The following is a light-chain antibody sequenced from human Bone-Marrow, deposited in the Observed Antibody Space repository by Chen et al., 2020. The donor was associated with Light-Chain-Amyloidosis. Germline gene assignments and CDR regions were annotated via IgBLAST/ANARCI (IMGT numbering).Light chain of an antibody. Sequence: EIVLTQSPGTLSLSPGEGANLSCRASQTISSNYLIWYQQKFGQAPRLLIYGASSRATGIPDRCTGSGSGTDFTLTINRLEPEDFAMYYCQQYGTSPLTFGGGTKVEIK. V-gene: IGKV3-20*01. CDR3: QQYGTSPLT. CDR2: GAS. J-gene: IGKJ4*01. CDR1: QTISSNY.